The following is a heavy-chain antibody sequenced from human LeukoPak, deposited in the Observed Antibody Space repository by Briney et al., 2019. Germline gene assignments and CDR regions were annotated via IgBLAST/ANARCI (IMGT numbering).Heavy chain of an antibody. CDR3: ARYYYGSGSYENWFDP. D-gene: IGHD3-10*01. Sequence: SETLSLTCTVSGGSISSYYWSWIRQPPGKGLEWIGYIYYSGSTNYNPSLKRRVTISVDTSKNQFSLKLSSVTAPDTAVYYCARYYYGSGSYENWFDPWGQGTLVTVSS. J-gene: IGHJ5*02. CDR1: GGSISSYY. V-gene: IGHV4-59*01. CDR2: IYYSGST.